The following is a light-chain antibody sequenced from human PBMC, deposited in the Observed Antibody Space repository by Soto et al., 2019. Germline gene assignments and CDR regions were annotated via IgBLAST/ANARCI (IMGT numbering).Light chain of an antibody. Sequence: QSALTQPASVSGSPGQSITISCTGTTSDIGNYNYVSWYQQHPDKAPKLIIYDVSDRPLGVSTRFSGSKSGNTASLTISGLQAEDEADYYCCSYTTGSTLGVFGGGTKLTV. CDR3: CSYTTGSTLGV. CDR2: DVS. J-gene: IGLJ2*01. CDR1: TSDIGNYNY. V-gene: IGLV2-14*03.